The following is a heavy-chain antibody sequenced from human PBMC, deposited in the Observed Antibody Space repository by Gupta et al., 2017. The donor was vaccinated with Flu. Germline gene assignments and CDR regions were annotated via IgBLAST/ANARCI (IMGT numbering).Heavy chain of an antibody. CDR1: GGSISSGGYY. J-gene: IGHJ6*02. V-gene: IGHV4-31*03. CDR3: ARDASPGYCSGGSCYSNYYYGMDV. CDR2: IYYSGST. Sequence: QVQLQESGPGLVKPSQTLSLTCTVSGGSISSGGYYWSWIRQHPGKGLEWIGYIYYSGSTYYNPSLKSRVTISEDTSKNQFSLKLSSVTAADTAVYYCARDASPGYCSGGSCYSNYYYGMDVWGQGTTVTVSS. D-gene: IGHD2-15*01.